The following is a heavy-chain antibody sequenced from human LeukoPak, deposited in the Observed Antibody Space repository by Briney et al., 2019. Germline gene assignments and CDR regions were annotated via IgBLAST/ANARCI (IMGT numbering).Heavy chain of an antibody. CDR1: GGSISNYY. V-gene: IGHV4-59*01. D-gene: IGHD6-13*01. J-gene: IGHJ4*02. CDR2: IYHGGST. Sequence: SETLSLTCTVSGGSISNYYWSWIRQPPGKGLEWIGYIYHGGSTNYNPSLKSRVTISVDPSENQFYLKLSSVTAADTAVYYCARDQYSTSWYGAFDYWGQGTLVTVSS. CDR3: ARDQYSTSWYGAFDY.